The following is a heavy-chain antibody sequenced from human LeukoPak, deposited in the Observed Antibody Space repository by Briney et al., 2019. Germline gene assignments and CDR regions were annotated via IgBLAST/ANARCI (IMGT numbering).Heavy chain of an antibody. J-gene: IGHJ6*04. CDR3: ARDMGGGLAAVFDP. CDR2: IYSGGST. D-gene: IGHD6-13*01. CDR1: GFTVGTNY. Sequence: GGSLRLSCAASGFTVGTNYMSWVRQAPGKGLEWVSVIYSGGSTYYADSVKGRFTISRDNSKSTLYLQMNSLRAEDTAVYYCARDMGGGLAAVFDPWGKGTTVTVSS. V-gene: IGHV3-53*01.